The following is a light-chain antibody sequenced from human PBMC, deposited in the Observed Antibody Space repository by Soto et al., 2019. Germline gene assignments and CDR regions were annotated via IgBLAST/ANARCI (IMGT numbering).Light chain of an antibody. CDR2: NDR. V-gene: IGLV3-21*02. Sequence: ELTQPPSVSVAPGQTARITCGGDNIGSKSVHWYQQKPGQAPVLVVYNDRDRPSGIPERFSGSNSGNTATLTISRVEAGDEANYYCQLWVSSSHHFYAFGTGTKVTVL. CDR1: NIGSKS. J-gene: IGLJ1*01. CDR3: QLWVSSSHHFYA.